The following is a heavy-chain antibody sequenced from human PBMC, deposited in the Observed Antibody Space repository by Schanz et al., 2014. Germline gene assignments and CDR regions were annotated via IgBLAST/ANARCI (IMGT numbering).Heavy chain of an antibody. J-gene: IGHJ4*02. CDR2: INGYNGHT. CDR3: ASSGAGYSSSWDFDY. Sequence: QLQLVQSGAEVKKPGASVKVSCKASGYTFSSYGITWVRQAPGQGLEWMGWINGYNGHTLYAQKFQGRVTMTTDTSTSTSYMELTSLRFDDTAVYYCASSGAGYSSSWDFDYWGQGTLVTVSS. V-gene: IGHV1-18*01. CDR1: GYTFSSYG. D-gene: IGHD6-13*01.